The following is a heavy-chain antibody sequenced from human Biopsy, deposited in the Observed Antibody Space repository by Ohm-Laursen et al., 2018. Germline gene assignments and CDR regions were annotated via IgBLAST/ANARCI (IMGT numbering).Heavy chain of an antibody. D-gene: IGHD3-3*01. Sequence: SLRLSCTASGFTFDDHVMHWVRQAPGKGLEWVSGISWDGGSEGYADSVKGRFTISRDNAKNSLFLQINSLTTEDTALYYCVRGYSSSWSGYLEHWGQGTLVTVSS. CDR1: GFTFDDHV. CDR3: VRGYSSSWSGYLEH. CDR2: ISWDGGSE. V-gene: IGHV3-9*01. J-gene: IGHJ1*01.